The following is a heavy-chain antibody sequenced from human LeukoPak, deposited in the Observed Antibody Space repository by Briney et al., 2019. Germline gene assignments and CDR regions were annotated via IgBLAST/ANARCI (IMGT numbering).Heavy chain of an antibody. V-gene: IGHV3-74*01. J-gene: IGHJ4*02. D-gene: IGHD6-19*01. CDR3: ARSLIAVAGTFDY. CDR2: INSDGSST. CDR1: GFTFSSYW. Sequence: GGSLRLSCAASGFTFSSYWMHWVRRAPGKGLVWVSRINSDGSSTSYADSVKGRFTISRDNAKNTLYLQMNSLRAEDTAVYYCARSLIAVAGTFDYWGQGTLVTVSS.